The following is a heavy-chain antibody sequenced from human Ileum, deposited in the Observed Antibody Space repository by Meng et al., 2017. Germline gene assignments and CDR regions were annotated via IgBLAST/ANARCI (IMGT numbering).Heavy chain of an antibody. CDR2: ISHSGSA. V-gene: IGHV4-4*02. J-gene: IGHJ4*02. D-gene: IGHD4-23*01. CDR3: ARHGGYSQDF. CDR1: SGSISSNTY. Sequence: VQWQEACPGRGRPSGTLSLACSVSSGSISSNTYWGWVRQPPGKGLEWIGQISHSGSAYYNPSLKSRVTMSVDKSKSQFSLMLTSVTAADTAIYYCARHGGYSQDFWGQGTLVTVSS.